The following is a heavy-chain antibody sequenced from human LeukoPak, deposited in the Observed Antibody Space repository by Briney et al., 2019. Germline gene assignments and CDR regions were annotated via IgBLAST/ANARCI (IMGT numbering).Heavy chain of an antibody. Sequence: GGSLRLSCAASGFTFSSHWMQWVRQAPGKGLVWVSRIKSDGSSTGYADSVKGRFTISRDNAKNTLYLQMNSLRAEDTAVYYCTRDSRPYNYDSSGYYPWFDSWGQGTLVTVSS. CDR3: TRDSRPYNYDSSGYYPWFDS. V-gene: IGHV3-74*01. J-gene: IGHJ5*01. CDR1: GFTFSSHW. D-gene: IGHD3-22*01. CDR2: IKSDGSST.